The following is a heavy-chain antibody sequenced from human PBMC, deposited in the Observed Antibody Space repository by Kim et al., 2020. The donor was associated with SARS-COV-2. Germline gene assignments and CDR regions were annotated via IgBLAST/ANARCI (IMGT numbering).Heavy chain of an antibody. V-gene: IGHV4-4*02. CDR2: IYHSGST. J-gene: IGHJ5*02. CDR3: AIRPGVTRTDSNWFDP. Sequence: SETLSLTCAVSGGSISSSNWWSWVRQPPGKGLEWIGEIYHSGSTNYNPSLKSRVTISVDKSKNQFSLKLSSVTAADTAVYYCAIRPGVTRTDSNWFDPWGQGTLVTVSS. CDR1: GGSISSSNW. D-gene: IGHD4-17*01.